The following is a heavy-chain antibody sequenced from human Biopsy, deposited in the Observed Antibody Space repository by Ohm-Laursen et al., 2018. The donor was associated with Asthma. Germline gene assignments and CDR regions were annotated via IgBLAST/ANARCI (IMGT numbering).Heavy chain of an antibody. Sequence: SLRLSCTASGFSFSEFVMHWVRQAPGKGLEWVAVISYDGSTKYYADSVKGRFTISRGNAKNSLYLQMNSLRAEDTAVYYCARTFHFWSPYHAEHYQLWGQGTLVTVSS. D-gene: IGHD3-3*02. CDR1: GFSFSEFV. V-gene: IGHV3-30*03. J-gene: IGHJ1*01. CDR3: ARTFHFWSPYHAEHYQL. CDR2: ISYDGSTK.